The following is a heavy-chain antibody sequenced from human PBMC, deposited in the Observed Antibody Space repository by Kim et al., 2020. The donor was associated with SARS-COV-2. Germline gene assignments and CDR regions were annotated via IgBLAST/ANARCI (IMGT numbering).Heavy chain of an antibody. D-gene: IGHD2-2*01. V-gene: IGHV4-59*01. J-gene: IGHJ4*02. CDR3: ASYCSSTSCYANAFDY. Sequence: SLKSRVTISVDTSKNQFSLKLSSVTAADTAVYYCASYCSSTSCYANAFDYWGQGTLVTVSS.